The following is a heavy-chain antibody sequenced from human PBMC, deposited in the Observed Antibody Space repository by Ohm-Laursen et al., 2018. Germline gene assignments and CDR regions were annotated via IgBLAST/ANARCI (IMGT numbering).Heavy chain of an antibody. CDR3: ASGPVGAAAYDY. CDR1: GGTFSSYA. Sequence: GASVKVSCKASGGTFSSYAISWVRQAPGQGLEWMGGIIPIFGTANYAQKFQGRVTITADESTSTAYMELSSLRSEDTAVYYCASGPVGAAAYDYWGQGTLVTVSS. V-gene: IGHV1-69*13. J-gene: IGHJ4*02. CDR2: IIPIFGTA. D-gene: IGHD6-13*01.